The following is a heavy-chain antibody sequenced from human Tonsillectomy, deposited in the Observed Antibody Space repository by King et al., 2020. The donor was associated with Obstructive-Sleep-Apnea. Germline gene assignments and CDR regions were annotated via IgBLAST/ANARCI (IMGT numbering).Heavy chain of an antibody. CDR1: GFSLSTSGVG. V-gene: IGHV2-5*02. Sequence: TLKESGPTLVKPNQTLTLTCTFSGFSLSTSGVGVAWIRQPPGKTLEWLALIYWVDDKSSRPSLETRLPINKDTSENQVVLTMTNMDPVDSATYYCAHRTDYGDYVDYWGQGTLVTVSS. J-gene: IGHJ4*02. CDR3: AHRTDYGDYVDY. CDR2: IYWVDDK. D-gene: IGHD4-17*01.